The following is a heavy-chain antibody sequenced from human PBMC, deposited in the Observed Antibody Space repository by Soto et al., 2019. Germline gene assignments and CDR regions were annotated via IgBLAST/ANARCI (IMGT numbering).Heavy chain of an antibody. D-gene: IGHD7-27*01. J-gene: IGHJ4*02. Sequence: QVQLVQSGAEVKKPGASVKVSCKASGYIFTSYGLSWVRQAPGQGLEWMGWINANNGNTKYAQKLQGRVTMTTDTSTTTAYMELRSLRSDDTAVYYCARDLNLGLGDYWGQGTLVTVSS. V-gene: IGHV1-18*01. CDR1: GYIFTSYG. CDR3: ARDLNLGLGDY. CDR2: INANNGNT.